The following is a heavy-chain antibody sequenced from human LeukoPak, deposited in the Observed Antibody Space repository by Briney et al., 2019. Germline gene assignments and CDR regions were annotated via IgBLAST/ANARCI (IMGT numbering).Heavy chain of an antibody. J-gene: IGHJ6*02. Sequence: GGSLRLSCAASGFTFSSYWMHWVRQAPGKGLVWVSRINSDGSSTSYADSVKGRSTISRDNAKNTLYLQMNSLRAEDTAVYYCARVMDSSGWYPYYYYYGMDVWGQGTTVTVSS. CDR1: GFTFSSYW. D-gene: IGHD6-19*01. CDR2: INSDGSST. V-gene: IGHV3-74*01. CDR3: ARVMDSSGWYPYYYYYGMDV.